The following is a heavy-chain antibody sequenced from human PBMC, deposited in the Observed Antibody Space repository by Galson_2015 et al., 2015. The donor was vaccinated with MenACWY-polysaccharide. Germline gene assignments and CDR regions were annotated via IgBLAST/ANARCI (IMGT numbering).Heavy chain of an antibody. J-gene: IGHJ6*02. V-gene: IGHV3-21*01. CDR1: GFSFSTYT. CDR2: ISTSSSYI. CDR3: ARDTRPYSYGSESYYYYGMDV. D-gene: IGHD3-10*01. Sequence: SLRLSCAASGFSFSTYTMEWVRQAPGKGLEWVSSISTSSSYIYYADSVKGRFTISRDNAEKSLYLQMNSMRPEDTAVYYCARDTRPYSYGSESYYYYGMDVWGQGTTVTVSS.